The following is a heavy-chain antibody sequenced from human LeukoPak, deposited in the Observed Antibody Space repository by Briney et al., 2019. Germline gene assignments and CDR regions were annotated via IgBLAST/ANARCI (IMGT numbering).Heavy chain of an antibody. V-gene: IGHV4-30-4*01. CDR2: IYYSGST. CDR3: ARVQCSSTSCYTGYYYGMDV. D-gene: IGHD2-2*02. J-gene: IGHJ6*02. CDR1: GGSISSGDYY. Sequence: SETLSLTCTVSGGSISSGDYYWSWIRQPPGKGLEWIGYIYYSGSTYYNPSLKSRVTISVDTSKNQFSLKLSSVTAADTAVYYCARVQCSSTSCYTGYYYGMDVWGQGTTATVSS.